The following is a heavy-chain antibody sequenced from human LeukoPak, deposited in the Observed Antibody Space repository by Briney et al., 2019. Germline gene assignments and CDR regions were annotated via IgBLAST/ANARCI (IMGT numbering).Heavy chain of an antibody. J-gene: IGHJ5*02. CDR2: ISWNSGSI. CDR1: GFTFDDYA. CDR3: AKAGRPNYYGSGSYSRFDP. D-gene: IGHD3-10*01. V-gene: IGHV3-9*01. Sequence: GGSLRLSCAASGFTFDDYAMHWVRQAPGKGLEWVSGISWNSGSIGYADSVKGRFTISRDNAKNSLYLQMNSLRAEGTALYYCAKAGRPNYYGSGSYSRFDPWGQGTLVTVSS.